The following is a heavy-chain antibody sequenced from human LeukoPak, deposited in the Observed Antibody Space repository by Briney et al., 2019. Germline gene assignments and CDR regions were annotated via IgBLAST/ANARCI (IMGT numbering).Heavy chain of an antibody. D-gene: IGHD1-7*01. V-gene: IGHV3-23*01. CDR1: GFTFSSYA. J-gene: IGHJ4*02. CDR2: ISGSGGNT. CDR3: ARGGHNWNYDY. Sequence: GGSLRLSCAASGFTFSSYAMSWVRQAPGKGLEWVSGISGSGGNTYYADSVKGRFTISRDNSKNTLYLQMNSLRAEDTAVYYCARGGHNWNYDYWGQGTLVTVSS.